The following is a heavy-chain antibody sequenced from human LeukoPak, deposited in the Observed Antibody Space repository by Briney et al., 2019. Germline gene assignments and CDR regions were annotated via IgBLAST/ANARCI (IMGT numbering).Heavy chain of an antibody. CDR3: ASGYGSGSYSGY. Sequence: SETLSLTCTVSGYSISSGYYWGWIRQPPGKGLEWIGSIYHSGSTYYNPSLKSRVTISVDTSKNQFSLKLSSVTAADTAVYYCASGYGSGSYSGYWGQGTLVTVSS. J-gene: IGHJ4*02. V-gene: IGHV4-38-2*02. D-gene: IGHD3-10*01. CDR2: IYHSGST. CDR1: GYSISSGYY.